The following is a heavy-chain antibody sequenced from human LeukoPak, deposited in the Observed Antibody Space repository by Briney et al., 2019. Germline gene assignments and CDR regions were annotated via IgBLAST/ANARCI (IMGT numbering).Heavy chain of an antibody. CDR1: GYTFTSYD. CDR3: ARNLAATGDFDY. D-gene: IGHD5-12*01. J-gene: IGHJ4*02. V-gene: IGHV1-8*01. CDR2: MNPNSGDT. Sequence: ASVKVSCKASGYTFTSYDINWVRQATGQGLEWMGWMNPNSGDTGYAQKFQGRVSMTKETSISTAYMELSSLKSEDTAVYYCARNLAATGDFDYWGQGTLVAVSS.